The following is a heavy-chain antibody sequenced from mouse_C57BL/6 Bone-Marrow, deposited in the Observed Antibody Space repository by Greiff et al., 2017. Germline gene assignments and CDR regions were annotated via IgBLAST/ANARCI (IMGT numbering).Heavy chain of an antibody. J-gene: IGHJ2*01. D-gene: IGHD2-4*01. V-gene: IGHV5-4*03. CDR1: GFTFSSYA. Sequence: EVKLVESGGGLVKPGGSLKLSCAASGFTFSSYAMSWVRQTPEKRLEWVATISDGGSYTYYPDNVKGRFTISRDNAKNNLYLQMSHLKSEDTAMYYCARGRDYDLYYFDYWGQGTTLTVSS. CDR2: ISDGGSYT. CDR3: ARGRDYDLYYFDY.